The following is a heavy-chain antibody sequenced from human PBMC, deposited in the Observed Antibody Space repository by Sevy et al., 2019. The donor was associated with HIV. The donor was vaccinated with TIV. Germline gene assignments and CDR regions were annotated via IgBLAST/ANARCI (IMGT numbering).Heavy chain of an antibody. Sequence: GGSLRLSCEVSGFTWSTHVMHWVRQAPGKGLDWVAAISYDESTKYYADSVKGRFTISRDNSKNSLFLQMKSLTPEDTAVYYCARDRRLYGDNVEGFDSWGQGTLATVSS. CDR1: GFTWSTHV. CDR2: ISYDESTK. J-gene: IGHJ4*02. V-gene: IGHV3-30*03. D-gene: IGHD4-17*01. CDR3: ARDRRLYGDNVEGFDS.